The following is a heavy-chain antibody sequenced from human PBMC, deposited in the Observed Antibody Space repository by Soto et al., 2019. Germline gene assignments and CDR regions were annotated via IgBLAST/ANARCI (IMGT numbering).Heavy chain of an antibody. CDR2: ISYDGSNK. CDR3: GAQDYGAKGYYFET. J-gene: IGHJ4*02. CDR1: GFTFSSYG. Sequence: LRLSCAASGFTFSSYGMHWVRQAPDKGLEWVAVISYDGSNKYYADSVKGRFTISRDNSKNTLYLQMNSLRAEDTAVYYCGAQDYGAKGYYFETWGQGTLVTVS. V-gene: IGHV3-30*03. D-gene: IGHD4-17*01.